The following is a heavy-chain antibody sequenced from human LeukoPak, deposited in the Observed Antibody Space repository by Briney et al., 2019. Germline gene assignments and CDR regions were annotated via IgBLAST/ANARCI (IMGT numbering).Heavy chain of an antibody. CDR3: ARQRRYGYYMDV. CDR2: IYYNGTT. CDR1: ADSIISSNYY. D-gene: IGHD3-9*01. V-gene: IGHV4-39*01. J-gene: IGHJ6*03. Sequence: PSETLSLTCTVSADSIISSNYYWGWLRQPPGKGAEWSGSIYYNGTTYYNPSLQSRVTISVDTSMNTAYLKLISVTASDTAIYYCARQRRYGYYMDVWGKGTTVTVSS.